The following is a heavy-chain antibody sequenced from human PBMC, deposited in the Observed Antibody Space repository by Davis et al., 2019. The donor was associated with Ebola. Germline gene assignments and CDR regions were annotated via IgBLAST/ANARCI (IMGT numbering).Heavy chain of an antibody. V-gene: IGHV3-23*01. CDR3: AKGINVLLWFREILKEYYFDY. D-gene: IGHD3-10*01. J-gene: IGHJ4*02. Sequence: GESLKISCAASGFTFSSYAMSWVRQAPGKGLEWVSVISGSGGSTYYADSVKGRFTISRDNSKNTLYLQMNSLRAEDTAVYYCAKGINVLLWFREILKEYYFDYWGQGTLVTVSS. CDR1: GFTFSSYA. CDR2: ISGSGGST.